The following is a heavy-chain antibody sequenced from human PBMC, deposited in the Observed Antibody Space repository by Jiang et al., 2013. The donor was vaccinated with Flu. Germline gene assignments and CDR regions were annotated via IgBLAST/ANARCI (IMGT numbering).Heavy chain of an antibody. CDR2: TYYKSKWYT. CDR3: ARASQAAAGRSMDV. J-gene: IGHJ6*02. V-gene: IGHV6-1*01. Sequence: QTLSLTCAISGDSVSSNSAVWNWIRQSPSRGLEWLGKTYYKSKWYTESAVSVKSRITINPDTSKNQFSLQLNSVTPEDTAVYYCARASQAAAGRSMDVWGQGTTVTVSS. D-gene: IGHD6-13*01. CDR1: GDSVSSNSAV.